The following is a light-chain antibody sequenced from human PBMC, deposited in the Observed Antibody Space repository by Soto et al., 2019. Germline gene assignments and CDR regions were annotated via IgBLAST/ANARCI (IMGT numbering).Light chain of an antibody. CDR1: SSNIGSNF. V-gene: IGLV1-47*01. Sequence: QSVLTQPPSASGTPGQRVTMSCSGSSSNIGSNFVYWYQHLPGTAPKLLMYRNNQRPSGVPDRFSGSKSGTSASLAISGLRSVDEADYYCAAWDDSLNLVFGGGTKLTVL. CDR2: RNN. CDR3: AAWDDSLNLV. J-gene: IGLJ2*01.